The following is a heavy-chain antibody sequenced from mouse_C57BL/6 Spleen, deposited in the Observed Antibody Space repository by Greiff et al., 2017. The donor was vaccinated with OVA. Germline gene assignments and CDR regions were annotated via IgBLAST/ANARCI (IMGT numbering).Heavy chain of an antibody. CDR3: ARRYYYGSSLYYFDY. D-gene: IGHD1-1*01. CDR1: GYTFTSYG. Sequence: VQLQQSGAELARPGASVKLSCKASGYTFTSYGISWVKQRTGQGLEWIGEIYPRSGNTYYNEKFKGKATLTADKSSSTAYMELRSLTSEDSAVYFCARRYYYGSSLYYFDYWGQGTTLTVSS. J-gene: IGHJ2*01. V-gene: IGHV1-81*01. CDR2: IYPRSGNT.